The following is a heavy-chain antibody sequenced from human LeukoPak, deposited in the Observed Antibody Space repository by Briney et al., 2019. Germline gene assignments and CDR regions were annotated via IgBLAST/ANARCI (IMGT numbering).Heavy chain of an antibody. CDR2: IYYSGSP. Sequence: SETLSLTCTVSGVSISSTSYYWGWICQPPGKGLEWIVSIYYSGSPYYNPSLKSRVTISVDTSKNQFSLRLRSVTAADTAVYYCATWRTAKTGFDYWGQGTLVTVSS. D-gene: IGHD1-1*01. J-gene: IGHJ4*02. CDR3: ATWRTAKTGFDY. CDR1: GVSISSTSYY. V-gene: IGHV4-39*01.